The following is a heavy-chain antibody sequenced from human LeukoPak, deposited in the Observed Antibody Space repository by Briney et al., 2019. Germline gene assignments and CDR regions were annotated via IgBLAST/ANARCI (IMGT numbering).Heavy chain of an antibody. CDR2: IYYSGRT. V-gene: IGHV4-30-4*08. CDR1: GGSISSGDYY. J-gene: IGHJ5*02. D-gene: IGHD3-3*01. CDR3: ARVMTPYYDFWSGYSPSNNWFDP. Sequence: NASETLSLTCTVSGGSISSGDYYWSWIRQPPGKGLEWIGYIYYSGRTYYNPSLKSRVTISVDTSKNQFSLKLSSVTAADTAVYYCARVMTPYYDFWSGYSPSNNWFDPWGQGTLVTVSS.